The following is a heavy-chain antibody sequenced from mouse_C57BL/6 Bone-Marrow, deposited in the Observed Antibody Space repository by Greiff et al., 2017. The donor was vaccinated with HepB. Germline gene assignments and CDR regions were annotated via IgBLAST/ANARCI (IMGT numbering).Heavy chain of an antibody. D-gene: IGHD1-1*01. CDR2: ILPGSGST. CDR1: GYTFTGYW. Sequence: VKLQQSGAELMKPGASVKLSCKASGYTFTGYWIEWVKQRPGHGLEWIGEILPGSGSTNYNEKFKGKATFNADTSSNTAYKKISSMTTEDSAIYYWSRCHYDGGSYWYFDVWGTGTTVTVSS. J-gene: IGHJ1*03. CDR3: SRCHYDGGSYWYFDV. V-gene: IGHV1-9*01.